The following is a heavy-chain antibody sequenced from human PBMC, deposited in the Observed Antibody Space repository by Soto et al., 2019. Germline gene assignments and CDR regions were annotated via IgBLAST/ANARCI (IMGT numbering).Heavy chain of an antibody. CDR1: GYSFTSLD. D-gene: IGHD1-26*01. Sequence: ASVKVSCKASGYSFTSLDINWVRQTAGQGLEWMGWMQPSTGRTGYAQKFQGRVTMTRDTSINTAYMELTTLTSDDTAFYYCARGVSAGVDYWGHGTLVTVSS. J-gene: IGHJ4*01. CDR2: MQPSTGRT. V-gene: IGHV1-8*01. CDR3: ARGVSAGVDY.